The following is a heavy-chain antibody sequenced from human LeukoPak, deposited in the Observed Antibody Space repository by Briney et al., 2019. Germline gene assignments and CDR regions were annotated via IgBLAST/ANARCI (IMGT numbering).Heavy chain of an antibody. J-gene: IGHJ4*02. Sequence: PGGSLRLSCAASGFTFSSYGMHWVRQAPGKGLEWVAVISYDGSNKYYADSVKGRFTISRDNSKNTLYLQMNSLRAEDTAVYYCAKDRYSSGWYYFDYRGQGTLVTVSS. CDR2: ISYDGSNK. V-gene: IGHV3-30*18. D-gene: IGHD6-19*01. CDR3: AKDRYSSGWYYFDY. CDR1: GFTFSSYG.